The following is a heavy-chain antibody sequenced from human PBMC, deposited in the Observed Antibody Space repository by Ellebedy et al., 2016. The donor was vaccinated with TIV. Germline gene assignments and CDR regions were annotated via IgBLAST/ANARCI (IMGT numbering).Heavy chain of an antibody. D-gene: IGHD2-21*02. J-gene: IGHJ4*02. V-gene: IGHV3-48*02. Sequence: GESLKISCVASGFTFSSYSMNWVRQAPGGGLEWLSYISSHSNSIYYADSVRGRFTISRDNAKNSLYLQMNSLRDEDTALYFCARGLGYCGGDCYRAFDSWGQGAPVTVSS. CDR1: GFTFSSYS. CDR3: ARGLGYCGGDCYRAFDS. CDR2: ISSHSNSI.